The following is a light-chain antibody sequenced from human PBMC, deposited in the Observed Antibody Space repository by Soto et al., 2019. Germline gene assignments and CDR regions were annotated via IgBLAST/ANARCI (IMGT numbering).Light chain of an antibody. CDR1: SGDVGGYNY. V-gene: IGLV2-11*01. Sequence: QSALTQPRSVSGSPGQSVAISCAGTSGDVGGYNYVSWYQHHPGKAPKLMIFDVTQRQSGVPDRFSGSKSGNTASLTISGLQPEDEADYYCCSYAGDYTVVFGGGTQLTVL. CDR2: DVT. J-gene: IGLJ2*01. CDR3: CSYAGDYTVV.